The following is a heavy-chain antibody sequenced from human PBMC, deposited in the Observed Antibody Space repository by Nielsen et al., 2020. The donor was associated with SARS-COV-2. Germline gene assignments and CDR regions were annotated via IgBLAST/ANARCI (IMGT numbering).Heavy chain of an antibody. D-gene: IGHD1-14*01. Sequence: SETLSLTCTVSGGSITGYFWSWIRQPPGKGLEWIAYIYDGGSTKYNPSLESRVTISVDSSKNQFSLKLTSVTAADTAVYYCARGSTGRYHFYFYMDIWGKGTMVTVSS. J-gene: IGHJ6*03. CDR3: ARGSTGRYHFYFYMDI. CDR2: IYDGGST. CDR1: GGSITGYF. V-gene: IGHV4-59*01.